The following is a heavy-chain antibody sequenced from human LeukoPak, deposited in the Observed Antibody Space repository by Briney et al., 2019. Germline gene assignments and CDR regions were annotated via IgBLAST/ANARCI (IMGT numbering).Heavy chain of an antibody. D-gene: IGHD6-13*01. Sequence: ASVKVSCKASGYTFINYAINWGRQAPGQRPEWVGWINAVNGNTKYSPKFQGRVSITRDTSASTAYMELSSLTSEDTAVYYCARGPRAAADDYWGQGTLVTVSS. CDR3: ARGPRAAADDY. V-gene: IGHV1-3*01. CDR2: INAVNGNT. CDR1: GYTFINYA. J-gene: IGHJ4*02.